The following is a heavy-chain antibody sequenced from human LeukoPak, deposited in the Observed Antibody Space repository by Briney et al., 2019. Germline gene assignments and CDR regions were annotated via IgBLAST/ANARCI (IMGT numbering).Heavy chain of an antibody. Sequence: PGGSLRLSRAASRFTFSSYSMNCVPQAPGKGLEWGSSISSSSRYIYYADSAKGRITISRNNAKNSLYLQMHSLRGEDTAVYYCARDWAYFWSGYQDYWGQGTLVTVSS. CDR1: RFTFSSYS. D-gene: IGHD3-3*01. CDR2: ISSSSRYI. CDR3: ARDWAYFWSGYQDY. J-gene: IGHJ4*02. V-gene: IGHV3-21*01.